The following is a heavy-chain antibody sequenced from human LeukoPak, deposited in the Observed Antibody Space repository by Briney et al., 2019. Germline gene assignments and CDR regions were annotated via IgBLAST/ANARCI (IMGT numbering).Heavy chain of an antibody. CDR2: IYIGGST. CDR3: ARDCYGSALCH. J-gene: IGHJ4*02. V-gene: IGHV3-53*01. CDR1: AFTVSSNY. Sequence: GPSLRPSCAASAFTVSSNYMSSVRQAPGNGLEWVSVIYIGGSTYYADSVKGRFTISRDNPKNTLYLQMNSLRAEDTAVYYCARDCYGSALCHWGQGTLVTVSS. D-gene: IGHD3-10*01.